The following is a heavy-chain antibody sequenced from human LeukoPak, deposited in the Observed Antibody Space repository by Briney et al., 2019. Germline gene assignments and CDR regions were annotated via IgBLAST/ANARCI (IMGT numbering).Heavy chain of an antibody. CDR1: GFTFISYE. CDR3: ARGLWFGELSRNWFDP. D-gene: IGHD3-10*01. J-gene: IGHJ5*02. CDR2: ISSSSSTI. Sequence: PGGSLRLSCAASGFTFISYEMNGVRQAPGKGLEWVSYISSSSSTIYYADSVKGRFTITRDNAKNSLYLQMNSLRVEDTAVYYCARGLWFGELSRNWFDPWGQGTLVTVSS. V-gene: IGHV3-48*03.